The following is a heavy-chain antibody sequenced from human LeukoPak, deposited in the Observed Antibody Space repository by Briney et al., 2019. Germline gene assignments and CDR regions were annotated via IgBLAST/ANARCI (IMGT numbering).Heavy chain of an antibody. CDR3: ARDRGGLAYFDY. V-gene: IGHV1-2*02. D-gene: IGHD3-16*01. CDR2: IDPNSGGT. CDR1: GYTFTGKF. Sequence: ASVKVSCKASGYTFTGKFMHWVRQAPGQGLEWMGWIDPNSGGTDYAQKFRGRVTMTRDTSTSTAYMDLSRLILDDTAVYYCARDRGGLAYFDYWGQGTLVTVSS. J-gene: IGHJ4*02.